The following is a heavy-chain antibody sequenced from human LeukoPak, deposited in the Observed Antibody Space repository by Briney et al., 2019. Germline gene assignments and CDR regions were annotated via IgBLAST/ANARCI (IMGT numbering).Heavy chain of an antibody. CDR3: ARQGSSWFDS. V-gene: IGHV3-7*03. CDR1: GFSFNNDW. J-gene: IGHJ5*01. CDR2: IKQDGSDK. D-gene: IGHD2-2*01. Sequence: GGSLRLSCAASGFSFNNDWMSWVRQSPGKGLEWVANIKQDGSDKYYVDSVKGRFTISRDNARNSLYQQMNSLRAEDTAVYYCARQGSSWFDSWGQGTLVTVSS.